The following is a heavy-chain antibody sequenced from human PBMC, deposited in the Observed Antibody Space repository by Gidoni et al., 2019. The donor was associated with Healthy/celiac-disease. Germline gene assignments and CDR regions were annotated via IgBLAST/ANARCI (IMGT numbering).Heavy chain of an antibody. J-gene: IGHJ6*02. CDR3: AKDLSKWLAQSRYYGMDV. CDR2: ISYDGSNK. V-gene: IGHV3-30*18. Sequence: SSYGMHWVRQAPGKGLEWVAVISYDGSNKYYADSVKGRFTISRDNSKNTLYLQMNSLRAEDTAVYYCAKDLSKWLAQSRYYGMDVWGQGTTVTVSS. D-gene: IGHD6-19*01. CDR1: SSYG.